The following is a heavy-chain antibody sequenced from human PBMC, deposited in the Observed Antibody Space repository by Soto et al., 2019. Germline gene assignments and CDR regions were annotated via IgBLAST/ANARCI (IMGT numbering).Heavy chain of an antibody. D-gene: IGHD4-17*01. CDR1: GASISSSNYY. CDR3: ARHGNTVTTGYYYGMDV. CDR2: MHYSGRT. V-gene: IGHV4-39*01. Sequence: PSDTLSLTCTVSGASISSSNYYWGWIRQPPGRGLEWIGTMHYSGRTYYNPSLKSRVTTCVDTSKNQFSLKLSAVTATDTAVYYCARHGNTVTTGYYYGMDVWGQGTTVTVSS. J-gene: IGHJ6*02.